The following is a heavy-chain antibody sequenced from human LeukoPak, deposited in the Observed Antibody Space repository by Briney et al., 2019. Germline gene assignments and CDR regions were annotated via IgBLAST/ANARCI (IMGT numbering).Heavy chain of an antibody. J-gene: IGHJ5*02. CDR2: INPNSGGT. V-gene: IGHV1-2*02. Sequence: ASVKVSCKASGYTFTGFHMHWVRQAPGQGLEWMGWINPNSGGTNYAQKFQGRVTMTRDTSISTVYMELSRLRSDDTAVYYCARDRLRLGYERTNWFDPWGQGTLVTVSS. CDR3: ARDRLRLGYERTNWFDP. CDR1: GYTFTGFH. D-gene: IGHD2-15*01.